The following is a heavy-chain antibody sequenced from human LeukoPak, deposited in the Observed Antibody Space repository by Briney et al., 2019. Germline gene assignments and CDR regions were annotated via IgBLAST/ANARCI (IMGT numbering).Heavy chain of an antibody. Sequence: ASVKVSCKTSGYTLTGYYMHWVRQAPGQGLEWMGWINPNSGDTNYAQKFQGRVTMTRDTSISTAYMELSRLRSDDTAVYYCAFSSSPLNWFDPWGQGTLVTVSS. V-gene: IGHV1-2*02. CDR3: AFSSSPLNWFDP. CDR2: INPNSGDT. CDR1: GYTLTGYY. D-gene: IGHD6-6*01. J-gene: IGHJ5*02.